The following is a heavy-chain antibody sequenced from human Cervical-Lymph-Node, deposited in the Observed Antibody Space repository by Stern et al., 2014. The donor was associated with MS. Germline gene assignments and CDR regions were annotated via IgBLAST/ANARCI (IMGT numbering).Heavy chain of an antibody. J-gene: IGHJ5*01. CDR2: VYSDGST. CDR1: GGSMSSKY. D-gene: IGHD1-26*01. CDR3: ARVTGRGTRQNWFDS. V-gene: IGHV4-59*01. Sequence: MQLVESGPGLVKPSETVSLTCTVSGGSMSSKYWNWIRQPPGKGLEWIGYVYSDGSTNYNPSLKSRVIISLDTSTNQFSLSLTSVTAADTAVYYCARVTGRGTRQNWFDSWGQGTLVTVSS.